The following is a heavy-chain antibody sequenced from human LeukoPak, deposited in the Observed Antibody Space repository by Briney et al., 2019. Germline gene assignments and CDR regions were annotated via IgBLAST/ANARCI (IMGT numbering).Heavy chain of an antibody. D-gene: IGHD4-17*01. J-gene: IGHJ3*02. CDR2: IYYSGST. CDR1: GGSISSYY. CDR3: ASTDANTAAAFDI. Sequence: SETLSLTCTVSGGSISSYYWSWIRQPPGKGLEWIGYIYYSGSTNYNPSLKSRVTISVDTSKNQFSLKLSSVTAADTAVYYCASTDANTAAAFDIWGQGTMVTVSS. V-gene: IGHV4-59*12.